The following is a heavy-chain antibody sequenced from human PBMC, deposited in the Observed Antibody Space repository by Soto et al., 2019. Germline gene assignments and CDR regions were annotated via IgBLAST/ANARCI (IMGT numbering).Heavy chain of an antibody. D-gene: IGHD2-21*02. V-gene: IGHV4-31*03. CDR2: IYYTGNT. J-gene: IGHJ5*02. CDR1: GGSISSGGYF. CDR3: ARGDCDSRYNWFDP. Sequence: QVQLQESGPGLVKSSQTLSLTCTVSGGSISSGGYFWSWIRHHPGKGLVWIGYIYYTGNTYYNPSLKSRVTISVDTSKNQFSLKLSSVTAADTDVYYCARGDCDSRYNWFDPWGQGTLVTVSS.